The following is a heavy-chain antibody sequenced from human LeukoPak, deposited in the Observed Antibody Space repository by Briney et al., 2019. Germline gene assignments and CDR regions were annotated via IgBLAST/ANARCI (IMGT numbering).Heavy chain of an antibody. CDR3: ARVAGEYYDSSGYGLWAFDI. V-gene: IGHV3-30*02. J-gene: IGHJ3*02. CDR1: TFSFSEYP. D-gene: IGHD3-22*01. Sequence: GGSLRLSCAASTFSFSEYPMGWVRQAPGKGLEWVAFIRYDGSNKYYADSVKGRFTISRDNSKNTLYLQMNSLRAEDTAVCYCARVAGEYYDSSGYGLWAFDIWGQGTMVTISS. CDR2: IRYDGSNK.